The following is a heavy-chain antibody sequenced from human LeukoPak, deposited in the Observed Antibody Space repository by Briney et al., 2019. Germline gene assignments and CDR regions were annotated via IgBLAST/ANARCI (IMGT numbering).Heavy chain of an antibody. Sequence: GSLRLSCAASGFTISNYWMNWVRQAPGKGLEWIGEINHSGSTNYNPSLKSRVTISVDTSKNQFSLKLSSVTAADTAVYYCARLMARIAAAGKNWFDPWGQGTLVTVSS. V-gene: IGHV4-34*01. CDR1: GFTISNYW. J-gene: IGHJ5*02. D-gene: IGHD6-13*01. CDR3: ARLMARIAAAGKNWFDP. CDR2: INHSGST.